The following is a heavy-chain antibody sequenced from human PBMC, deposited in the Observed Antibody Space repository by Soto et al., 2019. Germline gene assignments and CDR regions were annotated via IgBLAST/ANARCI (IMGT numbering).Heavy chain of an antibody. D-gene: IGHD3-22*01. CDR2: ISGSGGST. J-gene: IGHJ3*02. V-gene: IGHV3-23*01. Sequence: EVQLLESGGGLVQPGGSLRLSCAASGFTFTTYVMSWVRQAPGKGLEWVSAISGSGGSTYSADSVKGRFTISRDNSKNTLYLQMNNLRAEDTAVYYCAKPREFDSSDDDAFDIWGQGTLVTVSS. CDR3: AKPREFDSSDDDAFDI. CDR1: GFTFTTYV.